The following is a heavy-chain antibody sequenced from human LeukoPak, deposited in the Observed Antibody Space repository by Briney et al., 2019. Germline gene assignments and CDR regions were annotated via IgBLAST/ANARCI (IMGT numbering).Heavy chain of an antibody. V-gene: IGHV3-64D*09. D-gene: IGHD2-8*02. Sequence: GGSLRLSCSAYGFTFSTYAIHWVRQAPGKGLQYVSSIGTSGISTYYAASVTGRFTISRDNSKNSLYLQMSNLRPEDTAVYYCVRGQEVVYTPTFDYWGQGVLVTVSS. CDR3: VRGQEVVYTPTFDY. CDR2: IGTSGIST. CDR1: GFTFSTYA. J-gene: IGHJ4*02.